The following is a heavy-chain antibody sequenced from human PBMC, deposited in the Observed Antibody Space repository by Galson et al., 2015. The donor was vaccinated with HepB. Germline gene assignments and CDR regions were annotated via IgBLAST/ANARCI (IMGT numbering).Heavy chain of an antibody. Sequence: SVKVSCKASGFTFTSSAVQWVRQARGQRLEWIGWIVVGSGNTNYAQKFQERVTITRDMSTSTAYMELSSLRSEDTAVYYCAASSITMIVVWDYYGMDVWGQGTTVTVSS. D-gene: IGHD3-22*01. J-gene: IGHJ6*02. CDR2: IVVGSGNT. CDR3: AASSITMIVVWDYYGMDV. V-gene: IGHV1-58*01. CDR1: GFTFTSSA.